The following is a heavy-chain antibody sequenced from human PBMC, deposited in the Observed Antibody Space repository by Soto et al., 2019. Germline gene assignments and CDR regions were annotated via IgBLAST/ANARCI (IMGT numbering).Heavy chain of an antibody. CDR1: GGSISSSNW. Sequence: QVQLQESGPGLVKPSGTLSLTCAVSGGSISSSNWWSWVRQPPGKGLEWIGEIYHSGSTIYYPSLKSRVTMSVDTSKNQFSLRLSSVTAADTAVYYCAREVVGAAAADYWGQRTLVTVSS. V-gene: IGHV4-4*02. CDR2: IYHSGST. J-gene: IGHJ4*02. D-gene: IGHD6-13*01. CDR3: AREVVGAAAADY.